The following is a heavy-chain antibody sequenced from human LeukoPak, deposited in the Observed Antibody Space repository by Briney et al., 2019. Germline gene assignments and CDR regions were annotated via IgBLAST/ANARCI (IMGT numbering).Heavy chain of an antibody. CDR3: AKDLITGTILPFVY. Sequence: GESLKISCRASGYTFTNYWIGWVRQMPGKGLEWMAVISYDGSNKYYADSVKGRFTISRDNSKNTLYLQMNSLRAEDTAVYYCAKDLITGTILPFVYWGQGTLVTVSS. D-gene: IGHD1-20*01. J-gene: IGHJ4*02. CDR2: ISYDGSNK. CDR1: GYTFTNYW. V-gene: IGHV3-30*18.